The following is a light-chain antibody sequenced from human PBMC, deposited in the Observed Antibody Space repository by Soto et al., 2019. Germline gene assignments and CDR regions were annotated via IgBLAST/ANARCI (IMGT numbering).Light chain of an antibody. J-gene: IGLJ3*02. V-gene: IGLV1-51*01. CDR1: RYNVGNNY. CDR2: DNN. CDR3: GAWDSSLRGVV. Sequence: QSVLTQPPSVSAAPGQTVTISCSGSRYNVGNNYVSWYQQLPGTAPKLLIYDNNKRPSGIPDRFSGSKPATSATLDITAVQTGDEADYYCGAWDSSLRGVVFGGGTKVTVL.